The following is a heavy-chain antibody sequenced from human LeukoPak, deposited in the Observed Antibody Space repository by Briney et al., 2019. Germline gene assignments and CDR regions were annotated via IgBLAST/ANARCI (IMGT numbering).Heavy chain of an antibody. V-gene: IGHV3-23*01. CDR1: GFTFSSYA. D-gene: IGHD6-13*01. J-gene: IGHJ4*02. CDR3: AEVGYSSSWPFDY. CDR2: ISGSGGST. Sequence: GGSLRLSCAASGFTFSSYAMSWVRQAPGKGLEWVPAISGSGGSTYYADSVKGRFTISRDNSKNTLYLQMNSLRAEDTAVYYCAEVGYSSSWPFDYWGQGTLVTVSS.